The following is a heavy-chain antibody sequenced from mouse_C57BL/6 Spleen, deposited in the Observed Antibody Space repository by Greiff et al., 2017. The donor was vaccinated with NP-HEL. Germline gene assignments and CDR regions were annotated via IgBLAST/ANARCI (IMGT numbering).Heavy chain of an antibody. V-gene: IGHV1-39*01. J-gene: IGHJ4*01. CDR1: GYSFTDYN. CDR3: ARGITSIADYYAMDY. Sequence: VQLQQSGPELVKPGASVKLSCKASGYSFTDYNMNWVKQSNGKSLEWIGVINPNYGTTSYNQKFKGKATLTVDQSSSTAYMQLNSLTSEDSAVYYCARGITSIADYYAMDYWGQGTSVTVSS. D-gene: IGHD2-10*02. CDR2: INPNYGTT.